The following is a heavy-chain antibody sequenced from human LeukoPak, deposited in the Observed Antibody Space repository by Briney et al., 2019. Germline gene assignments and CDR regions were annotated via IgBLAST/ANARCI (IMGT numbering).Heavy chain of an antibody. D-gene: IGHD3-10*01. V-gene: IGHV4-34*01. Sequence: SETLSLTCAVYGGSFSGYYWSWIRQPPGKGLEWIGEINHSGSTNYNPSLKSRVTISVDTSKNQFSLKLSSVTAADTAVYYCARRDRNYGSGRIQYYYYYMDVWGKGTTVTISS. CDR2: INHSGST. CDR3: ARRDRNYGSGRIQYYYYYMDV. CDR1: GGSFSGYY. J-gene: IGHJ6*03.